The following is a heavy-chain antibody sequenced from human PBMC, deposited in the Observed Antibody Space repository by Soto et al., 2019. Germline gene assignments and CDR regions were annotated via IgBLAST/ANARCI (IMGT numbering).Heavy chain of an antibody. Sequence: SVKVSCKASGGTVSSYAISWVRQAPGQGLEWMGGIIPIFGTANYAQKFQGRVTITADKSTSTAYMELSSLRSEDTAVYYCASLSGYCSSTSCYFDYWGQGTRVTVSS. D-gene: IGHD2-2*01. CDR3: ASLSGYCSSTSCYFDY. V-gene: IGHV1-69*06. CDR1: GGTVSSYA. J-gene: IGHJ4*02. CDR2: IIPIFGTA.